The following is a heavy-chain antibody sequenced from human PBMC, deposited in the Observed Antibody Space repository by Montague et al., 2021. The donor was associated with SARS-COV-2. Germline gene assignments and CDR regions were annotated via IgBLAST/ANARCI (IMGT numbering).Heavy chain of an antibody. CDR3: ARMRWELLGGVHYFDY. J-gene: IGHJ4*02. CDR1: GFSLSTSGMC. D-gene: IGHD1-26*01. CDR2: IDWDDDT. Sequence: PALVKPTQTLTLTCTFSGFSLSTSGMCMSWIRQPPGKALEWLALIDWDDDTYYSTSLKTRLTISKDTSKNQVVLTMTNMDPVDTATYYCARMRWELLGGVHYFDYWGQGTLVTVSS. V-gene: IGHV2-70*01.